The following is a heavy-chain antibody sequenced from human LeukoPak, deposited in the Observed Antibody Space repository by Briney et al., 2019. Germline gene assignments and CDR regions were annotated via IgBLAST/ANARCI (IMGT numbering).Heavy chain of an antibody. CDR3: ARVRTVTTMGAFDI. CDR2: INPNSGGT. J-gene: IGHJ3*02. D-gene: IGHD4-17*01. Sequence: ASVKVSCKAFGYTFTGYYIHWVRQAPGQGLEWMGWINPNSGGTHYAQKFQGRVTMTRDTSISTAYMELSRLRSDDTTVYYCARVRTVTTMGAFDIWGQGTMVTVSS. V-gene: IGHV1-2*02. CDR1: GYTFTGYY.